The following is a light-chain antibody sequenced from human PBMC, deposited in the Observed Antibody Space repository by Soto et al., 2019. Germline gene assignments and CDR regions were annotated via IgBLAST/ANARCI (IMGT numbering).Light chain of an antibody. J-gene: IGKJ1*01. CDR3: VPHHNYPPT. CDR1: QDIRSD. Sequence: DIQMTQSPSSLSASVGDRVTITCRASQDIRSDLGWFQQKPGKAPKRLIYAASKLQSGVPSRFSGSGSGTEFTLTISSLQPEDCATYYCVPHHNYPPTFGHGTKVQI. CDR2: AAS. V-gene: IGKV1-17*01.